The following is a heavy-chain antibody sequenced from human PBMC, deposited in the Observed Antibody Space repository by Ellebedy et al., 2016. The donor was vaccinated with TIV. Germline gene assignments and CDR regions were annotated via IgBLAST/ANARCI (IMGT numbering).Heavy chain of an antibody. CDR3: AKDIRDYGSGTYGDYYYFYGMDV. Sequence: SLKISCAASGFTFDDYAMHWVRQAPGKGLEWVSGISWNSGSIGYADSVKGRFTISRDNAKNSLYLQMNSLRAEDTALYYCAKDIRDYGSGTYGDYYYFYGMDVWGQGTTVTVSS. V-gene: IGHV3-9*01. J-gene: IGHJ6*02. CDR2: ISWNSGSI. CDR1: GFTFDDYA. D-gene: IGHD3-10*01.